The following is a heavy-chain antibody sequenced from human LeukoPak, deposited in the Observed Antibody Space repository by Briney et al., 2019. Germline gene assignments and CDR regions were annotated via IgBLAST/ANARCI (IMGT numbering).Heavy chain of an antibody. CDR1: GGTFSSYA. CDR2: IIPILGIA. Sequence: ASVKVSCKASGGTFSSYAISWVRQASGQGLEWMGRIIPILGIANYAQKFQGRVTITADKSTSTAYMELSSLRSEDTAVYYCARVLVQGWPLDYWGQGTLVTVSS. D-gene: IGHD2-15*01. J-gene: IGHJ4*02. CDR3: ARVLVQGWPLDY. V-gene: IGHV1-69*04.